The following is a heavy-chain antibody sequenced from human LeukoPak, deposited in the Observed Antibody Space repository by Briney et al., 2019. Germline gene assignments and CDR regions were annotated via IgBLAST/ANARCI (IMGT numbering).Heavy chain of an antibody. V-gene: IGHV3-7*01. Sequence: GGSLRLSCAASGFTPSSYWMSWVRQAPGRGLEWVSTIKQDGREKNYVDSVTGRFSLSRDNAKNSLYLQMNSLRAEDTAVYYCARVSPNTVTTLQDFDYWGQGTLVTVSS. D-gene: IGHD4-17*01. CDR3: ARVSPNTVTTLQDFDY. CDR1: GFTPSSYW. CDR2: IKQDGREK. J-gene: IGHJ4*02.